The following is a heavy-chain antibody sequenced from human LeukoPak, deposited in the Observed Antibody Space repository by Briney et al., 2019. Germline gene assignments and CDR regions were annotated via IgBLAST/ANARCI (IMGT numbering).Heavy chain of an antibody. CDR3: AREPFNDYGLYYDY. CDR2: IIPVFGTR. J-gene: IGHJ4*02. Sequence: SVKVSCKASGGTFNNYGFSWVRQAPGQGLEWMGVIIPVFGTRNFAQKFQGRVTITADESTNTAYMELSNLRSEDTAVYYCAREPFNDYGLYYDYWGQGTLVTVSS. CDR1: GGTFNNYG. V-gene: IGHV1-69*13. D-gene: IGHD4-17*01.